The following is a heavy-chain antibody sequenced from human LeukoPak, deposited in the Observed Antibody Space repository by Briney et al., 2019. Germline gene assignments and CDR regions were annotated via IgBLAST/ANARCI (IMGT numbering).Heavy chain of an antibody. V-gene: IGHV3-23*01. CDR2: ISGSGGST. D-gene: IGHD3-10*01. J-gene: IGHJ4*02. CDR3: ANMGPSPG. Sequence: RQXPXKGLQCVSAISGSGGSTYYADSVKGRFTISRDNSKNTLYLQMNSLRAEDTAVYYCANMGPSPGWGQGTLVTVSS.